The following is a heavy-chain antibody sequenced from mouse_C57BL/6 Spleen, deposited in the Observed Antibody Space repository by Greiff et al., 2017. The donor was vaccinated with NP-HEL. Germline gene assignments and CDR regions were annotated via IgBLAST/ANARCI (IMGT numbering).Heavy chain of an antibody. Sequence: QVTLKVSGAELVRPGASVTLSCKASGYTFTDYEMHWVKQTPVHGLEWIGAIDPETGGTAYNQKFKGKAILTADKSSSTAYMELRSLTSEDSAVYYCTTTGTSDAMDYWGQGTSVTVSS. CDR1: GYTFTDYE. CDR2: IDPETGGT. CDR3: TTTGTSDAMDY. V-gene: IGHV1-15*01. D-gene: IGHD4-1*02. J-gene: IGHJ4*01.